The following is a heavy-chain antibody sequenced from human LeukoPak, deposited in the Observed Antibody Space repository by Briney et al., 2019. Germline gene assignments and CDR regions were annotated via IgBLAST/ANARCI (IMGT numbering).Heavy chain of an antibody. Sequence: PGGSLRLSCAASGFTFSDYYMSWIRQAPGKGLEWVSYISSSSSYTNYADSVKGRFTISRDNAKNSLYLQMNSLRAEDTAVYYCARAHPGLRLGEDYWGQGTLVTVSS. CDR3: ARAHPGLRLGEDY. CDR2: ISSSSSYT. J-gene: IGHJ4*02. CDR1: GFTFSDYY. D-gene: IGHD3-16*01. V-gene: IGHV3-11*06.